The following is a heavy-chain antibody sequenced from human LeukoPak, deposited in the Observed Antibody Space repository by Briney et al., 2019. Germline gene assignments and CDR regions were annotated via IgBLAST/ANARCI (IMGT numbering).Heavy chain of an antibody. V-gene: IGHV3-53*01. Sequence: GGSLRLSCAASGFTVSSNYMSWVRQAPGKGLEWVSVIYSGGSTYYADSVKGRFTISRDNSKNTLYLQMNSLRAEDTAVYYCARVGRLGGYDKLGAFDIWGQGTMVTVSS. CDR1: GFTVSSNY. CDR2: IYSGGST. J-gene: IGHJ3*02. CDR3: ARVGRLGGYDKLGAFDI. D-gene: IGHD5-12*01.